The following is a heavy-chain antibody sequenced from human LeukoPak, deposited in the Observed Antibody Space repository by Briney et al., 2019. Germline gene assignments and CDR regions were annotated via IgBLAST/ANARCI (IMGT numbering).Heavy chain of an antibody. Sequence: PGGSLRLSCAASGFTFNNYEMRWVRQTAGKDLEWVSAVGIAGDTFYAGSVKGRFSISRDNAESSLFLQMNSLRAGDTAVYYCAREGRMGTADAFDVWGQGTMVPVSS. D-gene: IGHD1-14*01. CDR3: AREGRMGTADAFDV. V-gene: IGHV3-13*01. CDR1: GFTFNNYE. J-gene: IGHJ3*01. CDR2: VGIAGDT.